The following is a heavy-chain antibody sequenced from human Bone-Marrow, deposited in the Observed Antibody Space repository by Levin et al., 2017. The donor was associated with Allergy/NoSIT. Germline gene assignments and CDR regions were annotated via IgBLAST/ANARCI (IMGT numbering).Heavy chain of an antibody. CDR2: ISNDESKK. Sequence: PGGSLRLSCAASGFTFSHYGIHWVRQAPGKGLEWVAGISNDESKKLYADSVKGRFTISRDNSKNTVYLQMNSLGHEDTAVYYCAKSPGSMGPHFDQWGQGTLVTVSS. V-gene: IGHV3-30*18. J-gene: IGHJ4*02. CDR3: AKSPGSMGPHFDQ. CDR1: GFTFSHYG. D-gene: IGHD2/OR15-2a*01.